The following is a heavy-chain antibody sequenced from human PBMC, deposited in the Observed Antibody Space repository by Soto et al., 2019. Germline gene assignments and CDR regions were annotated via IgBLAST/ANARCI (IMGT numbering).Heavy chain of an antibody. CDR2: IIPIFGTA. D-gene: IGHD2-21*02. CDR3: ARDRYYGGDRGHFDY. CDR1: GGTVSSYA. J-gene: IGHJ4*02. Sequence: QVQLVQSGAEVKKPGSSVKVSCKASGGTVSSYAISWVRQAPGQGLEWMGGIIPIFGTANYAQKFQGRVTITADESTSTAYMELSSLRSEDTAVYYCARDRYYGGDRGHFDYWGQGTLVTVSS. V-gene: IGHV1-69*12.